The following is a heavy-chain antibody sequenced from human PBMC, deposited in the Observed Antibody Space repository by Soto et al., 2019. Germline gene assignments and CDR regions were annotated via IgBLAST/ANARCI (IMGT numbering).Heavy chain of an antibody. CDR3: ARHGVVPAARDDGYYYGMDV. D-gene: IGHD2-2*01. V-gene: IGHV5-10-1*01. CDR1: GYGFTSYW. Sequence: GESLKISCKGSGYGFTSYWISWVRQMPGKGLEWMGRIDPSDSYTNYSPSFQGHVTISADKSISTAYLQWSSLKASDTAMYYCARHGVVPAARDDGYYYGMDVWGQGTTVTVSS. J-gene: IGHJ6*02. CDR2: IDPSDSYT.